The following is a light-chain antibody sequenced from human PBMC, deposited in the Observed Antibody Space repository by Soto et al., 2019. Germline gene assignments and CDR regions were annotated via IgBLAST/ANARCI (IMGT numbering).Light chain of an antibody. CDR3: QKYNSATLT. V-gene: IGKV1-27*01. CDR2: AAS. CDR1: PGISNY. J-gene: IGKJ4*01. Sequence: VGDRVTITCRASPGISNYLAWYQQKPGSVPKLLIYAASTLQSGVPSRFSGSGSGTDFTLTISSLQPEDVATYYCQKYNSATLTFGGGTKVDIK.